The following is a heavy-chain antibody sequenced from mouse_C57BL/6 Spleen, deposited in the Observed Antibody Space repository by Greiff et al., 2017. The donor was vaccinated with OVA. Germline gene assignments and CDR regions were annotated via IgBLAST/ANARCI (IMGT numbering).Heavy chain of an antibody. Sequence: ESGPGLVKPSQSLSLTCSVTGYSITSGYYWNWIRQFPGNKLEWMGYISYDGSNNYNPSLKNRNSITRDTSKNQFFLKLNSVTTEDTATYYCARENDYVSFDYWGQGTTLTVSS. CDR2: ISYDGSN. CDR3: ARENDYVSFDY. V-gene: IGHV3-6*01. D-gene: IGHD2-4*01. CDR1: GYSITSGYY. J-gene: IGHJ2*01.